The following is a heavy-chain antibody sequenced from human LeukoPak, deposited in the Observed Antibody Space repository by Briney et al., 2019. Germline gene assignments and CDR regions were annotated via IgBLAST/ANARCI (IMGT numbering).Heavy chain of an antibody. CDR1: GGTFSSYA. CDR3: APGGRYCSDNNCLYNWFDP. J-gene: IGHJ5*02. D-gene: IGHD2-15*01. V-gene: IGHV1-69*06. Sequence: SVKVSCKASGGTFSSYAISWVRQAPGQGLEWMGGIIPIFGTANYAQKFQGRVTITADKSTSTAYMELSSLRSEDTAVYYCAPGGRYCSDNNCLYNWFDPWGQGTLVTVSS. CDR2: IIPIFGTA.